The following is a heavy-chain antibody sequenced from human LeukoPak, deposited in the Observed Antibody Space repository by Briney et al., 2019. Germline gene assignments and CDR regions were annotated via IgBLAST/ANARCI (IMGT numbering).Heavy chain of an antibody. D-gene: IGHD3-10*01. CDR2: MSADNGDSNT. CDR3: AQVSIPHYYGSGTYYNDNNFDF. Sequence: ASVKVSCKASGYTFTNYGITWVRRAPGQGLEWMGWMSADNGDSNTNYAQKVQGRVTMTTDASTNTAYMELRSLRSDDTAVYYCAQVSIPHYYGSGTYYNDNNFDFWGQGTLVTVSS. CDR1: GYTFTNYG. J-gene: IGHJ4*02. V-gene: IGHV1-18*01.